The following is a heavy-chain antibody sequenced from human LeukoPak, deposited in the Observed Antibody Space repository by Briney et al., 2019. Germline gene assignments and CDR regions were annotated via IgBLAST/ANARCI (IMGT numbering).Heavy chain of an antibody. CDR3: ARDSDSSGWRHAFDI. Sequence: PSETLSLTCTVSGYSISSGYYWGWIRPPPGKGLEWIGSIYHSGSTYYNPSLKSRVTISVDTSKNQFSLKLSSVTAADTAVYYCARDSDSSGWRHAFDIWGQGTMVTVSS. CDR1: GYSISSGYY. J-gene: IGHJ3*02. D-gene: IGHD6-19*01. CDR2: IYHSGST. V-gene: IGHV4-38-2*02.